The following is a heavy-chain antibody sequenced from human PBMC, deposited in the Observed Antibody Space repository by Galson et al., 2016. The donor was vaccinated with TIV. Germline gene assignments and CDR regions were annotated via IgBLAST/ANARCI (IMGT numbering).Heavy chain of an antibody. CDR2: IIPIFGTP. V-gene: IGHV1-69*13. Sequence: SVKVSCKASGGTFISYPISWVRQAPGQGLEWMGGIIPIFGTPNYAQKFQDRLTITADESTKIAYMELSSLKSEDTAVYYCANWATSRPYDDYVDSWGQGTLVTVSP. CDR3: ANWATSRPYDDYVDS. CDR1: GGTFISYP. D-gene: IGHD5-12*01. J-gene: IGHJ4*02.